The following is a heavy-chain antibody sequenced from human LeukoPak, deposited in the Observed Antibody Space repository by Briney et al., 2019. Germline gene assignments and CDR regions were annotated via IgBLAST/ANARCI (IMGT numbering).Heavy chain of an antibody. D-gene: IGHD6-13*01. CDR1: GGSISSGGYY. J-gene: IGHJ3*02. V-gene: IGHV4-30-2*01. Sequence: PSETLSLTCTVSGGSISSGGYYWSWIRQPPGKGLEWIGYIYHSGSTYYNPSLKSRVTMSVDTSKNQFSLKLTSVTAADTAVYYCARGIAAASERALDIWGQGTTVTVSS. CDR2: IYHSGST. CDR3: ARGIAAASERALDI.